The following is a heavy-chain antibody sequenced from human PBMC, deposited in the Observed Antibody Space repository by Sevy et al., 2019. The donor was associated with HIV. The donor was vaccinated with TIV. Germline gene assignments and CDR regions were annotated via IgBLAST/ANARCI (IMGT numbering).Heavy chain of an antibody. Sequence: ASVKVSCKASGYTFTSYDINWVRQATGQGLEWMGWMNANSGNTGYSQKFQGRVTMTRNTSISTAYMELSSLRSEDTAVYYCARGTTGTTGRGYYYYGMDVWGQGTTVTVSS. V-gene: IGHV1-8*01. CDR1: GYTFTSYD. J-gene: IGHJ6*02. D-gene: IGHD1-1*01. CDR3: ARGTTGTTGRGYYYYGMDV. CDR2: MNANSGNT.